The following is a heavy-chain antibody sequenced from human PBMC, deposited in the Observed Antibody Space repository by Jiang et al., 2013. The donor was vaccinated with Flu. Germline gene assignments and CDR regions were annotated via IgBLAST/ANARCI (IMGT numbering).Heavy chain of an antibody. D-gene: IGHD3-16*01. Sequence: LLKPSETLSLTCSVSGAPISDYYWNWIRQPPGKGLEWVGYVYTIGTTNYNPSLQSRVTVSLDTPKNQFSLRLTSVTAADTAVYYCTRGGVXTLPPGLDYWGQGILVTVSS. CDR2: VYTIGTT. V-gene: IGHV4-4*09. CDR3: TRGGVXTLPPGLDY. CDR1: GAPISDYY. J-gene: IGHJ4*02.